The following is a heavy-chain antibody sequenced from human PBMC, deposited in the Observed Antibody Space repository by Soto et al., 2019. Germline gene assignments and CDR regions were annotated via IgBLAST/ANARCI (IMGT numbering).Heavy chain of an antibody. J-gene: IGHJ4*02. CDR3: EKDHRSGFDY. Sequence: QVQLVESGGGVVQPGRSLRLSCAASGFTFSSYGMHWVRQAPGKGLEWVAVISYDGSNKYYADSVKGRFTISRDNSKNTLYLQMNSLRAEDTAVYYCEKDHRSGFDYWGQGTLVTVSS. CDR2: ISYDGSNK. V-gene: IGHV3-30*18. CDR1: GFTFSSYG. D-gene: IGHD1-1*01.